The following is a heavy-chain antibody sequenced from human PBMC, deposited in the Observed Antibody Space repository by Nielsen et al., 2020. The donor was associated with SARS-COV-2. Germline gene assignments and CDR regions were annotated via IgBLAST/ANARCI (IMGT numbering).Heavy chain of an antibody. Sequence: GESLKISCAASGFTFSSYGMHWVRQAPGKGLEWVAVISYDGSNKYYADSVKGRFTISRDNSKNTLYLQMNSLRAEDTAVYYCAKDSRGNYYDGMDVWGQGTTVTVSS. J-gene: IGHJ6*02. CDR1: GFTFSSYG. CDR3: AKDSRGNYYDGMDV. CDR2: ISYDGSNK. V-gene: IGHV3-30*18.